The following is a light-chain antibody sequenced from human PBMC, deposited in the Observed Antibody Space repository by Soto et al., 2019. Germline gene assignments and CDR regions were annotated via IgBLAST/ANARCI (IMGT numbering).Light chain of an antibody. Sequence: IHMTHSPSSLSASVLDRVTITCLASQSISSYLNWYQQKPGKAPKLLIYAASSLQSGVPSRFSGSGSGTDFTLTISSLQPEDFATYYCQQSYSTPPTFGQGTKVDIK. V-gene: IGKV1-39*01. CDR1: QSISSY. CDR2: AAS. CDR3: QQSYSTPPT. J-gene: IGKJ1*01.